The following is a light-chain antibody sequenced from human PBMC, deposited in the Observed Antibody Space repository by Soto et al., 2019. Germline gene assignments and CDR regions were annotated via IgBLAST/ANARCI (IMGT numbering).Light chain of an antibody. J-gene: IGKJ3*01. CDR2: KAS. CDR3: QQYFT. Sequence: DIQMTQSPSTLSASVGDRVTITCRASQSISSWLAWYQQKPGKAPKLLIYKASSLESGVPARFSGSGSGTEFTLTISGLQPDDFATYYCQQYFTFGPGTKVDIK. CDR1: QSISSW. V-gene: IGKV1-5*03.